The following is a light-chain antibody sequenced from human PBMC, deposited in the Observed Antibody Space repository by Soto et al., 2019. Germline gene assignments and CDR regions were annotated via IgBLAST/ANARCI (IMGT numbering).Light chain of an antibody. CDR2: DVS. V-gene: IGLV2-11*01. Sequence: QSALTQPRSVSGSPGQSVTISCTGTSSDVGGYNFVSWYQQHPGKAPKLMIYDVSKRPSGVADRFSGSKSGNTASLTISGLQAEDEADYYCCSYEGRYYNWEFGGGTKVTVL. CDR1: SSDVGGYNF. CDR3: CSYEGRYYNWE. J-gene: IGLJ3*02.